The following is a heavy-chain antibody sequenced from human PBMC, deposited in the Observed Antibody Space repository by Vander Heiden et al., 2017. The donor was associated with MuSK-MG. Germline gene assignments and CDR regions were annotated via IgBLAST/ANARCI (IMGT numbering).Heavy chain of an antibody. CDR1: GFTFADYA. CDR3: AKWSTYYDSSGYYNYFDY. CDR2: ISWNSGSI. Sequence: EVQLVESGGGLVQPGRSLRLSCAASGFTFADYAMHWVRQAPGKGLEWVSGISWNSGSIGYADSVKGRFTISRDNAKNSLYLQMNSLRAEDTALYYCAKWSTYYDSSGYYNYFDYWGQGTLVTVSS. D-gene: IGHD3-22*01. V-gene: IGHV3-9*01. J-gene: IGHJ4*02.